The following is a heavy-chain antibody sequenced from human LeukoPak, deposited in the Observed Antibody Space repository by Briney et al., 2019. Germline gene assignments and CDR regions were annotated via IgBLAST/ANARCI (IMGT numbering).Heavy chain of an antibody. D-gene: IGHD5-18*01. CDR1: GFTFSEYW. V-gene: IGHV3-7*05. Sequence: PGRSLRLSCAASGFTFSEYWMAWVRQAPGRGLEWVAHIKRDGSDKNYVDPVKGRFTISRDNAKNSVYLQMNSLRAEDTATYYCARDGYLDYWGQGTLVTVSS. CDR2: IKRDGSDK. CDR3: ARDGYLDY. J-gene: IGHJ4*02.